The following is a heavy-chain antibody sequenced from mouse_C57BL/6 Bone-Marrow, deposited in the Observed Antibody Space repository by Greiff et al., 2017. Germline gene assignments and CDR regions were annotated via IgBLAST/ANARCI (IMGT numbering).Heavy chain of an antibody. D-gene: IGHD2-5*01. CDR1: GYTFTSYW. V-gene: IGHV1-69*01. CDR3: ARSAYYSNYLFAY. J-gene: IGHJ3*01. Sequence: QVHVNQSGAELVMPGASVKLSCKASGYTFTSYWMHWVKQRPGQGLEWIGEIDPSDSYTNYNQKFKGKSTLTVDKSSSTAYMQLSGLTSEDSAVYYCARSAYYSNYLFAYWGQGTLVTVSA. CDR2: IDPSDSYT.